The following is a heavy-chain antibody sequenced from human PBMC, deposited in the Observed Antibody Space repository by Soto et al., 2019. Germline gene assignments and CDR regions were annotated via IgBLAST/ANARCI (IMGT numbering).Heavy chain of an antibody. Sequence: ASVKVSCKASGYSFHSYYMHWVRQAPGQGLEWMGIIHPSGESTSYAQKFQGRVTMTRDASTNTAYMELSSLRSEDTAVYYCAREGVVEREFDLWGQGTLVTVSS. CDR2: IHPSGEST. V-gene: IGHV1-46*02. CDR1: GYSFHSYY. CDR3: AREGVVEREFDL. J-gene: IGHJ4*02. D-gene: IGHD2-21*01.